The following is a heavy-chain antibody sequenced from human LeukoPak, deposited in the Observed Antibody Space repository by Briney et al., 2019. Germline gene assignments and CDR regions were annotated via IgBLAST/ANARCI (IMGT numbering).Heavy chain of an antibody. Sequence: PSETLSLTCTVSGGSISSSSYYWGWIRQPPGKGLEWIGSIYSSGSTYYNPSLKSRVTISVDTSKNQFSLKLSSVTAADTAVYYCARANEGLPNDYGDYSDYWGQGTLVTVSS. CDR2: IYSSGST. D-gene: IGHD4-17*01. CDR1: GGSISSSSYY. J-gene: IGHJ4*02. CDR3: ARANEGLPNDYGDYSDY. V-gene: IGHV4-39*07.